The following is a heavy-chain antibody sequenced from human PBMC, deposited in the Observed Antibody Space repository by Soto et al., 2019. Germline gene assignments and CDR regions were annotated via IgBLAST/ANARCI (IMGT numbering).Heavy chain of an antibody. V-gene: IGHV4-61*01. J-gene: IGHJ4*02. CDR1: GGSFKNGSYS. CDR2: VYHTGRT. D-gene: IGHD3-3*01. CDR3: ARDFAYFDS. Sequence: QVQLQESGPGLVKPSETLSLTCTVSGGSFKNGSYSWSWIRQPPGKGLEWIGYVYHTGRTSYNPSRKSRVSISMDTSKNQFSLNLDSVTAADTAVYFCARDFAYFDSWGQGTLVTVSS.